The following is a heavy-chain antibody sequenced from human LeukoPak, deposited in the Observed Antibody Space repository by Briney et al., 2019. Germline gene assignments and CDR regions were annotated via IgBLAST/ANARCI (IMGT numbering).Heavy chain of an antibody. CDR3: AQGGAAAGFDY. V-gene: IGHV6-1*01. J-gene: IGHJ4*02. Sequence: SQTLSLTCGISGDSVSSNSAVWNWIRQSPSRVLEWLGRTYYRSKWYNDYAESVKSRITVNPDTSKNQFSLQLNSVTPEDTAVYYCAQGGAAAGFDYWGQGTLVTVSS. D-gene: IGHD6-25*01. CDR2: TYYRSKWYN. CDR1: GDSVSSNSAV.